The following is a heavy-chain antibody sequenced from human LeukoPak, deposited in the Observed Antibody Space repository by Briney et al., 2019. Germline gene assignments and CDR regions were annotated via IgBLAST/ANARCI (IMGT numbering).Heavy chain of an antibody. Sequence: ASVKVSCKASGGPFSSYAISWLRQAPGQGLEWVGGIIPLFGTSNYAQSFQGRVTITADESTSTAYMELSSLRSEDTAVYYCARPRISGYHYQNFDYWGQGTLVTVSS. CDR3: ARPRISGYHYQNFDY. CDR1: GGPFSSYA. CDR2: IIPLFGTS. J-gene: IGHJ4*02. V-gene: IGHV1-69*13. D-gene: IGHD3-22*01.